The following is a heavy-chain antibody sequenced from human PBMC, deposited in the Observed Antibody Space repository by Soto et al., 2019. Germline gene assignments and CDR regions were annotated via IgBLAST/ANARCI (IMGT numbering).Heavy chain of an antibody. CDR2: ISDDGRDK. CDR3: ARDHGSGFYPHSEYFDI. CDR1: GFTFSSYA. J-gene: IGHJ2*01. Sequence: GGSLRLSCAASGFTFSSYAMSWVRQAPGKGLEWVAFISDDGRDKKYADSVNGRFTISRDNSRNTLSLQMDSLRPEDSALFYCARDHGSGFYPHSEYFDIWGRGTKVTVSS. D-gene: IGHD3-10*01. V-gene: IGHV3-30*03.